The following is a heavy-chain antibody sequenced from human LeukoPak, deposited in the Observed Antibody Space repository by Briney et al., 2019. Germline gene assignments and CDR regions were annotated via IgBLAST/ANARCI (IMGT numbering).Heavy chain of an antibody. CDR2: ISAYNGNT. J-gene: IGHJ3*02. V-gene: IGHV1-18*01. D-gene: IGHD2-21*01. CDR1: GGTFSSYA. CDR3: ARDQIDEEAFDI. Sequence: ASVKVSCKASGGTFSSYAISWVRQAPGQGLEWMGWISAYNGNTNYAQKLQGRVTMTTDTSTSTAYMELRSLRSDDTAVYYCARDQIDEEAFDIWGQGTMVTVSS.